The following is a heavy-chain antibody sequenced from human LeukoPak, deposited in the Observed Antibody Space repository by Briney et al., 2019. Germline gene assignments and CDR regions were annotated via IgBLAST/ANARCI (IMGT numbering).Heavy chain of an antibody. CDR1: GSYW. Sequence: GGSLRLSCAASGSYWMHWVRQAPGKGLVWVSHINSDGSWTSHADSVKGRFTISKDNSKNTLYLQMNSLRAEDTAVYYCAKGNSASGSYFDYWGQGTLVTVSS. D-gene: IGHD1-26*01. CDR2: INSDGSWT. J-gene: IGHJ4*02. CDR3: AKGNSASGSYFDY. V-gene: IGHV3-74*01.